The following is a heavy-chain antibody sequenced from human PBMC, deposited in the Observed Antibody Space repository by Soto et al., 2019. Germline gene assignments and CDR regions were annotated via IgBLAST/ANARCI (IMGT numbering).Heavy chain of an antibody. V-gene: IGHV4-34*01. D-gene: IGHD3-3*01. CDR1: GGSFSGYY. CDR2: INHSGST. CDR3: ARGALRFLEWASPLDY. Sequence: SETLSLTCAVYGGSFSGYYWSWIRQPPGKGLEWIGEINHSGSTNYNPSLKSRVTISVDTSKNQFSLKLSSVTAADTAVYYCARGALRFLEWASPLDYWGQGTLVTVSS. J-gene: IGHJ4*02.